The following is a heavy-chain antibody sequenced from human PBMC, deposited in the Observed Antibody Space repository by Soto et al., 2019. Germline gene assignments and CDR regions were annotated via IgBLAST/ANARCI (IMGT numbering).Heavy chain of an antibody. V-gene: IGHV3-48*01. CDR3: AREMAALNYFDY. D-gene: IGHD2-15*01. CDR1: GFTFSSYS. CDR2: LSSSSSTI. Sequence: EVQLVESGGGLVQPGGSLRLSCAASGFTFSSYSMNWVRQAPGKGLAWVSYLSSSSSTIYYADSVKGRFTISRDNAKNSLYLQMNSLRAEDTAVYYCAREMAALNYFDYWGQGTLVTVSS. J-gene: IGHJ4*02.